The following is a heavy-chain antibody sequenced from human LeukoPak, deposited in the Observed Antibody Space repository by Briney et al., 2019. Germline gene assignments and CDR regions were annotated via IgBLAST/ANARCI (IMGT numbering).Heavy chain of an antibody. CDR2: INSDGSST. Sequence: PGGSLRLSCAASGFTFSSYWMHWVRQAPGKGLVWVSRINSDGSSTSYADSVKGRFTISRDNSKNTLYLQMNSLRAEDTAVYYCAKDESMIVATFLDYWSQGTLVTVSS. CDR3: AKDESMIVATFLDY. CDR1: GFTFSSYW. D-gene: IGHD5-12*01. J-gene: IGHJ4*02. V-gene: IGHV3-74*01.